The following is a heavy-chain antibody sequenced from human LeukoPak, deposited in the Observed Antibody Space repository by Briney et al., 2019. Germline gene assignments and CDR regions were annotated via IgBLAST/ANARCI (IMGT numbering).Heavy chain of an antibody. Sequence: GGSLRLSCTVSGLTVSSDSMSWVRQAPGKGLEWVSFIYSGGSTHYSDSVKGRFTISRDNSKNTLYLQMNSLRAEDTAVYYCARRAGAYSHPYDYWGQGTLVTVSS. CDR3: ARRAGAYSHPYDY. J-gene: IGHJ4*02. D-gene: IGHD4/OR15-4a*01. CDR2: IYSGGST. V-gene: IGHV3-53*01. CDR1: GLTVSSDS.